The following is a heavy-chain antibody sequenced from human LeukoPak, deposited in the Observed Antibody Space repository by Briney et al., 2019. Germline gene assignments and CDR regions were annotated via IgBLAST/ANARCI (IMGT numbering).Heavy chain of an antibody. J-gene: IGHJ4*02. D-gene: IGHD3-3*01. CDR2: IYYSGST. V-gene: IGHV4-59*01. Sequence: SETLSLTCTVSGGSISSYYWSWIRQPPGKGLEWIGYIYYSGSTNYNPSLKSRVTISVDTSKNQFSLKLSSVTAADTAVYYCARGSGFLEWSYWGQGTLVTVS. CDR3: ARGSGFLEWSY. CDR1: GGSISSYY.